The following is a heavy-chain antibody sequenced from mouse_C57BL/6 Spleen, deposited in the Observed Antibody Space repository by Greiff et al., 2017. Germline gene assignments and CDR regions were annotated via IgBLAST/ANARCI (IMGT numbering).Heavy chain of an antibody. D-gene: IGHD2-4*01. CDR3: AREYDYAFAY. V-gene: IGHV3-6*01. J-gene: IGHJ3*01. Sequence: EVQLQESGPGLVKPSQSLSLTCSVTGYSITSGYYWNWIRQFPGNKLEWMGYISYDGSNNYNPSLKNRISITRDTSKNQFFLKLNSVTTEDTATYYCAREYDYAFAYWGQGTLVTVSA. CDR2: ISYDGSN. CDR1: GYSITSGYY.